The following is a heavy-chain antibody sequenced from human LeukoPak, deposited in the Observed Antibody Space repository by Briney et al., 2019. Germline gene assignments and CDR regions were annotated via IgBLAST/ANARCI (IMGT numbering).Heavy chain of an antibody. J-gene: IGHJ4*02. V-gene: IGHV1-2*02. Sequence: ASVKVSCKASGYTFTGYYMHWVRQAPGQGLEWMGWINPNSGGTNYAQKFQGRVTMTRDTSISTAYMELSRLRSDDTAVYYCARDGIAARPGNDYWGQGTLVTVSS. CDR3: ARDGIAARPGNDY. CDR2: INPNSGGT. CDR1: GYTFTGYY. D-gene: IGHD6-6*01.